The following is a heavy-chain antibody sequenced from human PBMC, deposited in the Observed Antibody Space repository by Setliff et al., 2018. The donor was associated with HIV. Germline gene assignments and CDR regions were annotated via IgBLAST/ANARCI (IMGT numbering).Heavy chain of an antibody. Sequence: KTSETLSLTCTVSGGSISSHYWSWIRQPPGKGLEWIGSIYYSGSTNYNPSLKSRVTISVDTSKNQFSLKLSSVTAADTAVYYCARGYYYDSSGYFHWGQGTLVTVSS. CDR2: IYYSGST. CDR1: GGSISSHY. CDR3: ARGYYYDSSGYFH. J-gene: IGHJ4*02. D-gene: IGHD3-22*01. V-gene: IGHV4-59*08.